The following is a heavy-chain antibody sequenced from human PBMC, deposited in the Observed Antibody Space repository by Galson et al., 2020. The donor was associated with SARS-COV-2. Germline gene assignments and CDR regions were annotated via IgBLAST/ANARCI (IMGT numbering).Heavy chain of an antibody. V-gene: IGHV3-74*01. Sequence: GGSLRLSCAASGFTFSSYWMHWVRQAPGKGLVWVSRINSDGSSRSYADSVKGRFTISRDNAKNTLTLQINSLRAEDTAMYYCAKEYYYDSSGPLDAFDIWGQGTMVTVSS. CDR2: INSDGSSR. CDR3: AKEYYYDSSGPLDAFDI. J-gene: IGHJ3*02. D-gene: IGHD3-22*01. CDR1: GFTFSSYW.